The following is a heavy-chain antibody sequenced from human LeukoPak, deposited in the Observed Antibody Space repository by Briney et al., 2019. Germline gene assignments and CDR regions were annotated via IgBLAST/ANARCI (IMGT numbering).Heavy chain of an antibody. CDR2: IYSGGST. V-gene: IGHV3-66*01. CDR3: ARGQWELSDFDY. CDR1: GFTVSSNY. J-gene: IGHJ4*02. D-gene: IGHD1-26*01. Sequence: GGSLRLSCAASGFTVSSNYMSWVRQAPGKGLEWVSVIYSGGSTYYADSVKDRFTISRDNSKNTLYLQMNSLRAEDTAVYYCARGQWELSDFDYWGQGTLVTVSS.